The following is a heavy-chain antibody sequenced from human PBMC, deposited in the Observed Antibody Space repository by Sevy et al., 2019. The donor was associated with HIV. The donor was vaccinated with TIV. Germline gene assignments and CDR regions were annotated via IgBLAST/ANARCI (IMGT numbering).Heavy chain of an antibody. V-gene: IGHV5-51*01. CDR2: IYPGDSDT. J-gene: IGHJ6*02. CDR3: ARGARGTLPSYYYYGMDV. CDR1: GYSFSSYW. Sequence: ASVKVSCRGSGYSFSSYWFVWVRQMPGKGLEWMGIIYPGDSDTIYSPSFQGQVSISVEKSISTAYLHWGSLKASDTAMYYCARGARGTLPSYYYYGMDVWGQGTTVTVSS.